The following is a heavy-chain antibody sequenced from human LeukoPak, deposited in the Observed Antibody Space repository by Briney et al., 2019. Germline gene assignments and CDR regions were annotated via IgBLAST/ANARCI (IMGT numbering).Heavy chain of an antibody. CDR3: ARRRYDYVWGSYIFDY. D-gene: IGHD3-16*01. CDR2: INPSGGST. Sequence: ASLKVSCKASGYTFTSYYMHWVRQAPGHGLEWMGIINPSGGSTSYAQKFQARVTMPRQKSTTTVYMELSGLRSEHTAVYYCARRRYDYVWGSYIFDYWGQGTLVTVSS. J-gene: IGHJ4*02. CDR1: GYTFTSYY. V-gene: IGHV1-46*01.